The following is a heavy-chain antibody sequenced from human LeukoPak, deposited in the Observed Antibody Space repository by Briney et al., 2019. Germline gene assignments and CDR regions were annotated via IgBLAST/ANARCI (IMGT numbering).Heavy chain of an antibody. CDR2: IYTSGST. J-gene: IGHJ3*02. CDR3: ATAAAGIGRGPPDAFDI. D-gene: IGHD6-13*01. V-gene: IGHV4-4*07. Sequence: SETLSLTCTVSGGSISSYYWSWIRQPAGKGLEWIGRIYTSGSTNYNPSLKSRVTMSVDTSKNQFSLKLSSVTAADTAVYYCATAAAGIGRGPPDAFDIWGRGTMVTVSS. CDR1: GGSISSYY.